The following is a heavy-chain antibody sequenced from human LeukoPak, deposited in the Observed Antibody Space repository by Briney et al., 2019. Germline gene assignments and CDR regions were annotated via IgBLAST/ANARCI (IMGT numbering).Heavy chain of an antibody. Sequence: PGGSLRLSCAASGFTFSNYEMNWVRQAAGKGLEWVSFISRSGNTKYYPDSVKGRFTISRDNAKNSLYLQMNSLRGEDTAVYYCARGPSYDAGQPGYWGQGTLVSAS. CDR2: ISRSGNTK. D-gene: IGHD3-22*01. V-gene: IGHV3-48*03. J-gene: IGHJ4*02. CDR1: GFTFSNYE. CDR3: ARGPSYDAGQPGY.